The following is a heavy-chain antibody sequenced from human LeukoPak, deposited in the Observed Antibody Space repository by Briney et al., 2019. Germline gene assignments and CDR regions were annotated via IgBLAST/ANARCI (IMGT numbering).Heavy chain of an antibody. CDR1: GGSISSYY. V-gene: IGHV4-59*12. J-gene: IGHJ4*02. Sequence: SETLSLTCTVSGGSISSYYWSWIRQPPGKGLEWIGYIYYSGSTNYNPSLKSRVTISVDTSKNQFSLKLSSVTAADTAVYYCARDDGDRTCFDYWGQGTLVTVSS. CDR3: ARDDGDRTCFDY. CDR2: IYYSGST. D-gene: IGHD4-17*01.